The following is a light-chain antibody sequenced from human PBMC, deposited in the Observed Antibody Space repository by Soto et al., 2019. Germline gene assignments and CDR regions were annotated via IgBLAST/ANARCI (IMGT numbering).Light chain of an antibody. CDR1: QSISSW. Sequence: DIQMTQSPSTRSATAGDRVPMTFRARQSISSWFAWYHHKPEKAANLLIYDASNSDGRVPSRCSGGCCGKEFSIIISNLQADDCVTYYYQQQENYWTFGQGTKVDIK. V-gene: IGKV1-5*01. CDR2: DAS. J-gene: IGKJ1*01. CDR3: QQQENYWT.